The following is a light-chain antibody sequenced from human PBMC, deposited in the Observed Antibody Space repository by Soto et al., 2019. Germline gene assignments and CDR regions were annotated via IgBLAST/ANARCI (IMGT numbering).Light chain of an antibody. CDR3: QHRLNWPWT. Sequence: EIVLTQSPATLSVSPGEGVTLSCRASQSIGTYLAWYRQKPGQAPRLLIYDTSNRATGTPDRFSGSGSGTDFTLTISSLEPEDFAVYFCQHRLNWPWTFGQGTKGEI. CDR2: DTS. CDR1: QSIGTY. J-gene: IGKJ1*01. V-gene: IGKV3-11*01.